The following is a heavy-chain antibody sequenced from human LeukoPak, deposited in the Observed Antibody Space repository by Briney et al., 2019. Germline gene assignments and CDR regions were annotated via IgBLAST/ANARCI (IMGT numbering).Heavy chain of an antibody. V-gene: IGHV4-31*03. D-gene: IGHD3-3*01. J-gene: IGHJ5*02. CDR2: VYYSGST. CDR1: GSSISSGGYY. Sequence: SETLSLTCTVSGSSISSGGYYWSWIRQHPGKGLEWIGYVYYSGSTYYNPSLKSRVTISVDTSKNQFSQKLSSVTAADTAVYYCERVKALITIFGAVANWFDPWGQGTLVTVSS. CDR3: ERVKALITIFGAVANWFDP.